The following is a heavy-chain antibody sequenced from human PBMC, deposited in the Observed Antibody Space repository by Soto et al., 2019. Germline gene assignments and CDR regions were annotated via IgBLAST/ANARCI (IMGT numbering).Heavy chain of an antibody. D-gene: IGHD3-22*01. CDR2: INHSGST. V-gene: IGHV4-34*01. CDR3: ARKGPLRTYYYDSRDYWFDP. CDR1: GGSFSGYY. Sequence: SETLSLTCAVYGGSFSGYYWSWIRQPPGKGLEWIGEINHSGSTNYNPSLKSRVTISVDTSKNQFSLKLSSVTAADTAVYYCARKGPLRTYYYDSRDYWFDPWGQGTLVTVSS. J-gene: IGHJ5*02.